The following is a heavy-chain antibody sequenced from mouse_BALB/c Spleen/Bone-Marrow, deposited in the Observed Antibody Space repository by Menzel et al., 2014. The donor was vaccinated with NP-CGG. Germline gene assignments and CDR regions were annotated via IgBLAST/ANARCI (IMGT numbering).Heavy chain of an antibody. CDR2: ISNGGGST. J-gene: IGHJ4*01. Sequence: EVMLVESGGGLVQPGGSLKLSCAASGFTFSSYTMSWVRQTPEKRLEWVAYISNGGGSTYFPDTVKGRFTISRDNAKNTLYLQMSSLKSEDTAMYYCARQGVYYGKSYYAMDYWGQGTSVTVSS. D-gene: IGHD2-1*01. CDR3: ARQGVYYGKSYYAMDY. CDR1: GFTFSSYT. V-gene: IGHV5-12-2*01.